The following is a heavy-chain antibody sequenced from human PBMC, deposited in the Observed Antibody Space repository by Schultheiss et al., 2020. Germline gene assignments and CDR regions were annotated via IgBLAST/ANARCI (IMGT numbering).Heavy chain of an antibody. D-gene: IGHD4/OR15-4a*01. J-gene: IGHJ4*02. CDR3: ANRMLTHELTHVDY. CDR2: ISSGGASK. Sequence: GGSLRLSCRASGFSFNNYEMNWVRQAPGKGLEWVSYISSGGASKYYADFVKGRFTIPRDNAKNSLYLQMDRLRVNDSAIYYCANRMLTHELTHVDYWSKGTLVTIS. CDR1: GFSFNNYE. V-gene: IGHV3-48*03.